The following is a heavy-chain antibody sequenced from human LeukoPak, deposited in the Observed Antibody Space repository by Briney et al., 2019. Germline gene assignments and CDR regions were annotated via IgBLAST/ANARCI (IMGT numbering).Heavy chain of an antibody. Sequence: GGPLRLSCAASGFTFSSYAMSWVRQAPGKGLEWVSAISGSGGSTYYADSVKGRFTISRDNSKNTLYLQMNSLRAEDTAVYYCAKGWTTVVTRLLIDYWGQGTLVTVSS. CDR1: GFTFSSYA. D-gene: IGHD4-23*01. CDR3: AKGWTTVVTRLLIDY. V-gene: IGHV3-23*01. J-gene: IGHJ4*02. CDR2: ISGSGGST.